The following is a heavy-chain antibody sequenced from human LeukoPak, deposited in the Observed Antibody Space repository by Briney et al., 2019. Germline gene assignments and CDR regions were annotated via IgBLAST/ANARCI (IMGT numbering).Heavy chain of an antibody. D-gene: IGHD2-21*01. J-gene: IGHJ6*02. CDR3: TRGNMSPGSFHGMDV. Sequence: SETLSLTCAIYGGSFGTHSWTWIRQPPGKGLEWVGEIHQSGSTNYNPSLRSRVIISVDTSKNQFSVRLRSVTAADTAMYFCTRGNMSPGSFHGMDVWGQGTMVT. CDR1: GGSFGTHS. CDR2: IHQSGST. V-gene: IGHV4-34*01.